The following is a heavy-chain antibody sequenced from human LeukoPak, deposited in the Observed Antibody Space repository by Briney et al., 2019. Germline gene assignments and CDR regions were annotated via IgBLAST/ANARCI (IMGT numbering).Heavy chain of an antibody. Sequence: GGSLRLSCAASGFTLSSYSMNWVRQAPGKGLEWVSYISSSSSTIYYADSVKGRFTISRDNAKNSLYLQMNSLRAEDTAVYYCAREYEKLPPWGGAFDIWGQGTMVTVSS. CDR3: AREYEKLPPWGGAFDI. D-gene: IGHD2-15*01. CDR1: GFTLSSYS. CDR2: ISSSSSTI. J-gene: IGHJ3*02. V-gene: IGHV3-48*01.